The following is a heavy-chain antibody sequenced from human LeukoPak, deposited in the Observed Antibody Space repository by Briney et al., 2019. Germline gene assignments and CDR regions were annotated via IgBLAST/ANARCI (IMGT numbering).Heavy chain of an antibody. J-gene: IGHJ6*03. CDR1: GGSFSGYY. Sequence: PSETLSLTCAVYGGSFSGYYWSWVRQPPGKGLEWIGEMNHSGSTHYNPSLKSRVTISVDTSKNQFSLKLSSVTAADTAVYYCARARCSGGSCYSYYYYMDVWGKGTTVTVSS. D-gene: IGHD2-15*01. CDR2: MNHSGST. V-gene: IGHV4-34*01. CDR3: ARARCSGGSCYSYYYYMDV.